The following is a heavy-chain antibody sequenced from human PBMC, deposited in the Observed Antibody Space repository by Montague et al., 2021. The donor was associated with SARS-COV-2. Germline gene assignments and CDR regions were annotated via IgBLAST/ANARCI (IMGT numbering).Heavy chain of an antibody. J-gene: IGHJ6*02. CDR3: AREAWFGDKTSASEYYGMDV. CDR2: IYTSGST. D-gene: IGHD3-10*01. Sequence: SETLSLTCTVSGGSISSYYWSWIRQPAGKGLEWIGRIYTSGSTNXNPSLKSRVTMSVDTSKNQFSLKRSSVTAADTAVYYWAREAWFGDKTSASEYYGMDVWGQGTTVTVSS. CDR1: GGSISSYY. V-gene: IGHV4-4*07.